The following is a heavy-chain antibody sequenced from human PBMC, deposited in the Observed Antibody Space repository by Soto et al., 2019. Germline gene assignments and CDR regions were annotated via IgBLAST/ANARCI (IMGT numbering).Heavy chain of an antibody. CDR2: INPSGGST. V-gene: IGHV1-46*01. Sequence: QVQLVQSGAEVKKPGASVKVSCKASGYTFSTYYMHRVRQAPGQGYEWMGIINPSGGSTTYAQKFQGRVTMTRDTSTTTVYMELSSLTSEDTAVYYCARYDYNGYYFDYWGQVTLVAVAS. CDR1: GYTFSTYY. CDR3: ARYDYNGYYFDY. J-gene: IGHJ4*02. D-gene: IGHD4-4*01.